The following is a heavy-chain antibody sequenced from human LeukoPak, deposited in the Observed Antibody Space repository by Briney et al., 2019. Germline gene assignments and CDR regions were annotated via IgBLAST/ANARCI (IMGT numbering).Heavy chain of an antibody. J-gene: IGHJ4*02. CDR3: ARARAYGSGSSKPFDY. D-gene: IGHD3-10*01. V-gene: IGHV4-34*01. CDR2: INHSGST. CDR1: GGSFSGYY. Sequence: NPSETLSLTCAVYGGSFSGYYWSWLRQPPGKGLEWIGEINHSGSTNYNPSLKSRVTISVDTSKNQFSLKLSSVTAADTAVYYCARARAYGSGSSKPFDYWGQGTLVTVSS.